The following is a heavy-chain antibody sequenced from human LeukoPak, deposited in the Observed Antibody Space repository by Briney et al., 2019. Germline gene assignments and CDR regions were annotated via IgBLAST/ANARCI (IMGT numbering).Heavy chain of an antibody. Sequence: SETLSLTCTVSGGSISSGGYYWSWLRQHPGKGLEWIGYIYYSGSTYYNPSLKSRVTISVDTSKNQFSLKLSSVTAADTAVYYCARYTVTTLDNWFDPWGQGTLVTVSS. D-gene: IGHD4-17*01. CDR3: ARYTVTTLDNWFDP. CDR1: GGSISSGGYY. J-gene: IGHJ5*02. CDR2: IYYSGST. V-gene: IGHV4-31*03.